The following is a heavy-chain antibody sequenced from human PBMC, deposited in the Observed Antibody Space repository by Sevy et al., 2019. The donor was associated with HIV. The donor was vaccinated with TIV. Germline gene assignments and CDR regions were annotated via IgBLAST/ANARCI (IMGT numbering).Heavy chain of an antibody. CDR1: GFIFSTYS. Sequence: GGSLRLSCAASGFIFSTYSMHWVRQAPGKGLEWVAAISYDGNNKYYADSVKGRFTISRDNPKSTLFLQVNSLRPEDTALYYCARAYSSWFGTVHYWGQGTLVTVSS. V-gene: IGHV3-30-3*01. CDR2: ISYDGNNK. J-gene: IGHJ4*02. D-gene: IGHD6-13*01. CDR3: ARAYSSWFGTVHY.